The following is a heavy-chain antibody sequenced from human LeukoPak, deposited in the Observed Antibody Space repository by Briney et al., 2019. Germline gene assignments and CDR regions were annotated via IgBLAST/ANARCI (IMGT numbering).Heavy chain of an antibody. Sequence: GASVKVSCKASGYTFTGYYIHRVRQAPGQGLEWMGRINPNNGGTNYAQKFQGRVTMTRDMSMSTAYMELSRLRSVDTAVYYCAEEDNSSGYRPFDIWGQGTMVTVPS. V-gene: IGHV1-2*06. J-gene: IGHJ3*02. D-gene: IGHD3-22*01. CDR3: AEEDNSSGYRPFDI. CDR1: GYTFTGYY. CDR2: INPNNGGT.